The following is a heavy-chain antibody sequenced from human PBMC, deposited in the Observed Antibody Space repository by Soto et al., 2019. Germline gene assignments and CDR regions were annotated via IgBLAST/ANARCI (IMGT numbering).Heavy chain of an antibody. V-gene: IGHV4-61*08. CDR1: GAPLISGGYF. CDR2: IYYSGGT. D-gene: IGHD6-19*01. J-gene: IGHJ5*02. Sequence: PSETLSLTCTVSGAPLISGGYFYTCVRQPPGKGLELLGYIYYSGGTNYNPSLKSRVTISLDKSKSQFSLRLISVTAADTAVYYCTREQSDDNYFDPWGQGTLVTVSS. CDR3: TREQSDDNYFDP.